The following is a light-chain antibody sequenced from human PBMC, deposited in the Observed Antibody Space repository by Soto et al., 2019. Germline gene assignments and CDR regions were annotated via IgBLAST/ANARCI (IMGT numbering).Light chain of an antibody. CDR1: STDVGGYNY. CDR2: EVS. CDR3: SSFAGSNDRGV. J-gene: IGLJ1*01. Sequence: QSALTQPPSASGSPGQSVTISCTGTSTDVGGYNYISWYQHHPGKGPKLIIYEVSERPSGVPDRFSGSKSGNTASLTVSGRQAEEEADYYCSSFAGSNDRGVFGGGTKSPS. V-gene: IGLV2-8*01.